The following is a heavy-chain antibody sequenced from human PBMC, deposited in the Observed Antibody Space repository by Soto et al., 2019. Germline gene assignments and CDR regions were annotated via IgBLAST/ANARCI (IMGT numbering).Heavy chain of an antibody. CDR1: GYTFTTYG. Sequence: ASVEFFCKASGYTFTTYGISWVRQAHGQGLEWMGIINPSGGRTSYAQKCQGRVTMTRDTSTSTIYMEMSSLRSEDSAVYYCARVDCSGGSCYFDYWGQGTLVTVSS. D-gene: IGHD2-15*01. J-gene: IGHJ4*02. V-gene: IGHV1-46*01. CDR2: INPSGGRT. CDR3: ARVDCSGGSCYFDY.